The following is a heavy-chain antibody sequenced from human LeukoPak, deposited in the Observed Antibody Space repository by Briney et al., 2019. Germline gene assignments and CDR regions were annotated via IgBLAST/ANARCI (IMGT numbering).Heavy chain of an antibody. V-gene: IGHV3-48*01. Sequence: PGGSLRLSCAASGFTFSSYSMNWVRQAPGKGLEWVSYISSSSTIYYADSVKGRFTISRDNAKNSLYLQMNSLRAEDTAVYYCARDPTSVVPAAIPGDDAFDIWGQGTMVTVSS. CDR2: ISSSSTI. CDR1: GFTFSSYS. J-gene: IGHJ3*02. D-gene: IGHD2-2*02. CDR3: ARDPTSVVPAAIPGDDAFDI.